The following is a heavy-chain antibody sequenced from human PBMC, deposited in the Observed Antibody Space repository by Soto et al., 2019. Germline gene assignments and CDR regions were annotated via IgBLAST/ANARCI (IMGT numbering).Heavy chain of an antibody. CDR3: ARAIRDVYCSSTSCYTIAYYYYGMDV. Sequence: EVQLVESGGGLVKPGGSLRLSCAASGFTFSSYSMNWVRQAPGKGLEWVSSISSSSSYIYYADSVKGRFTISRDNAKNSLYLQMNSLRAEDTAVYYCARAIRDVYCSSTSCYTIAYYYYGMDVWGQGTTVTVSS. D-gene: IGHD2-2*02. J-gene: IGHJ6*02. CDR1: GFTFSSYS. CDR2: ISSSSSYI. V-gene: IGHV3-21*01.